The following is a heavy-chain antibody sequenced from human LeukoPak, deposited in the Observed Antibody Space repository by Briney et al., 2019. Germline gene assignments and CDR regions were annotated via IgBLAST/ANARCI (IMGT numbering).Heavy chain of an antibody. J-gene: IGHJ4*02. CDR1: GYSISSGYF. CDR2: VYQSGST. D-gene: IGHD3-10*01. CDR3: ARTRGGFGDPYSFDY. V-gene: IGHV4-38-2*01. Sequence: SETLSLTCAVSGYSISSGYFWGWIRQPPGKGLEWIGIVYQSGSTYYNPSLKSRFTISIDTSKNYFSLQMNSVTTADTAVYYCARTRGGFGDPYSFDYWGQGTLVTVSS.